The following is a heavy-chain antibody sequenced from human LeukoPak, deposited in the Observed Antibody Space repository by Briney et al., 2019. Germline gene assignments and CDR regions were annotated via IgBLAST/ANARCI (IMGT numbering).Heavy chain of an antibody. D-gene: IGHD5-18*01. Sequence: QSGGSLRLSCAASGFTFSSYAMHWVRQAPGKGLEWVAVISYDGSNKYYADSVKGRFTISRDNSKNTLYLQMNSLRAEDTAVYYCAKLIQLWLTDLAIDYWGQGTLVTVSS. CDR1: GFTFSSYA. V-gene: IGHV3-30*04. J-gene: IGHJ4*02. CDR3: AKLIQLWLTDLAIDY. CDR2: ISYDGSNK.